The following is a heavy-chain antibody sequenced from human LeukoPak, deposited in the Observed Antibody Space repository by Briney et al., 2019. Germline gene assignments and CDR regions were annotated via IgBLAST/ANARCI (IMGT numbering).Heavy chain of an antibody. CDR2: IGSSGSYM. D-gene: IGHD1-14*01. Sequence: GSLRLSCVASGFTFSSFTMNWVRQAPGKGLEWVSSIGSSGSYMYYADSVKGRFTISRDDAKNPLYLQMNSLRAEDTAVYYCAGHDLTLNAFDIWGQGTMVTVSS. CDR1: GFTFSSFT. CDR3: AGHDLTLNAFDI. J-gene: IGHJ3*02. V-gene: IGHV3-21*01.